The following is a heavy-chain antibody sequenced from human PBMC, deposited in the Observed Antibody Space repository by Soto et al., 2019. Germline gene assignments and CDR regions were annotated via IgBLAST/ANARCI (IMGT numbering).Heavy chain of an antibody. D-gene: IGHD3-3*01. J-gene: IGHJ4*02. Sequence: SVKVSCKASGGSFGNSAINWVRQTPGQGLEWVGGFIPVYRTLNFAQKFQGRVTITADESTGTAYMTLSSLASNDTAVYYCATGVIWIGYFTVDSWGQGTRVTV. CDR1: GGSFGNSA. V-gene: IGHV1-69*13. CDR3: ATGVIWIGYFTVDS. CDR2: FIPVYRTL.